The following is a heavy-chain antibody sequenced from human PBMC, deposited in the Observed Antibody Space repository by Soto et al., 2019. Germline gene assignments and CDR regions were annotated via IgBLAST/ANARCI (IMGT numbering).Heavy chain of an antibody. V-gene: IGHV3-73*01. Sequence: GGSLRLSCAASGFTFSGSAMHWVRQASGKGLEWVGRIRSKANSYATAYAASVEGRFTISRDDSKNTAYLQMNSLKTEDTAVYYCTRLTYYYDSSGYYSLAFDIWGQGTMVTVSS. CDR2: IRSKANSYAT. CDR1: GFTFSGSA. D-gene: IGHD3-22*01. J-gene: IGHJ3*02. CDR3: TRLTYYYDSSGYYSLAFDI.